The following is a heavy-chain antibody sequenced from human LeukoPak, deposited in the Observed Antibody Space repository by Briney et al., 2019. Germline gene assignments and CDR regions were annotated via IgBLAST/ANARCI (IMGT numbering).Heavy chain of an antibody. CDR1: GGSISSYY. CDR2: IYYSGST. CDR3: ARDRGGQYSYGREFDY. Sequence: PSETLSLTCTVSGGSISSYYWSWIRQPPGKGLEWIGYIYYSGSTNYSPSLKSRVTISVDTSKNQFSLKLSSVTAADTAVYYCARDRGGQYSYGREFDYWGQGTLVTVSS. J-gene: IGHJ4*02. D-gene: IGHD5-18*01. V-gene: IGHV4-59*01.